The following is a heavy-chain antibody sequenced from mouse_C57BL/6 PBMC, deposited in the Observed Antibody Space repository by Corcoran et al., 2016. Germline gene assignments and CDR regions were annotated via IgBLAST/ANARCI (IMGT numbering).Heavy chain of an antibody. CDR3: ASSRAWDDYEGWYFDV. D-gene: IGHD2-4*01. V-gene: IGHV1-18*01. J-gene: IGHJ1*03. CDR1: GYTFTDYN. CDR2: INPNNGGT. Sequence: EVQLQQSGHELVKPGASVKIPCKAAGYTFTDYNMDWGKQSHGKSLEWIGDINPNNGGTIYNQKFKGKATLTVDKSSSTAYMELRSLTSEDTAVYYCASSRAWDDYEGWYFDVWGTGTTVTVSS.